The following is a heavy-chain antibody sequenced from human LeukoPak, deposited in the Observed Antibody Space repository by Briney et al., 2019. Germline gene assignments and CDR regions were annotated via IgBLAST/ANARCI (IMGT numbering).Heavy chain of an antibody. V-gene: IGHV4-59*01. CDR2: IYYSGST. Sequence: SETLSLTCTVPGGSISSYYWSWIRQPPGKGLEWIGYIYYSGSTNYNPSLKSRVTISVDTSKNQFSLKLSSVTAADTAVYYCASSSYCSGGSCLFDYWGQGTLVTVSS. CDR3: ASSSYCSGGSCLFDY. D-gene: IGHD2-15*01. CDR1: GGSISSYY. J-gene: IGHJ4*02.